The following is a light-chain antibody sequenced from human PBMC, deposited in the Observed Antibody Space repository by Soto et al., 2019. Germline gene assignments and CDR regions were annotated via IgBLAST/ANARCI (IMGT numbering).Light chain of an antibody. CDR1: QDISNY. Sequence: DIQMTQSPSSLSASVGDRVTITCQASQDISNYLNWYQQKPGKAPKLLIYDASTLETGVPSRFSGSGSWTDFTFTTSTLQPEDIATYYCQQYDNLLFTFGPGTKVDIK. J-gene: IGKJ3*01. V-gene: IGKV1-33*01. CDR3: QQYDNLLFT. CDR2: DAS.